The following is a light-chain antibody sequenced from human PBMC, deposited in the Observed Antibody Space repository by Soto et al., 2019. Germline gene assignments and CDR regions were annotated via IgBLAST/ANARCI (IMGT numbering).Light chain of an antibody. J-gene: IGKJ1*01. CDR3: QQYENYYT. CDR1: QTINNR. V-gene: IGKV1-5*03. Sequence: DIQMTQSPSTLSASVGDRATITCRASQTINNRLAWYQLKPGKAPKLLTYQASTLETWAPSRFSGGGSGTEFTLTISSLQPDDFATYSCQQYENYYTFGQGTKVYI. CDR2: QAS.